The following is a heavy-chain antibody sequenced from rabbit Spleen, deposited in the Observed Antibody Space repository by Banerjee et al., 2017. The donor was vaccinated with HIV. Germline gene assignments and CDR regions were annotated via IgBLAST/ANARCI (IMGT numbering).Heavy chain of an antibody. CDR2: IYPITETT. V-gene: IGHV1S40*01. J-gene: IGHJ6*01. CDR3: AREDVGGSISL. CDR1: GFSFSSGYY. D-gene: IGHD1-1*01. Sequence: QSLEESGGDLVKPGASLTLTCTASGFSFSSGYYMCWVRQAPGKGLEWIGIIYPITETTYYANWVNGRFTISSDNAQNTVDLQMNSLTAADTATYFCAREDVGGSISLWGPGTLVTVS.